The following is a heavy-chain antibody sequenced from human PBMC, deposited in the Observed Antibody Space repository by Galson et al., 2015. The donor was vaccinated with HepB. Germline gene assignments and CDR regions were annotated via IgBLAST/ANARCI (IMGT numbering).Heavy chain of an antibody. D-gene: IGHD3-22*01. CDR1: GYTFTSYY. CDR3: AREDYYDSSGYRNDDAFDI. J-gene: IGHJ3*02. Sequence: SVKVSCKASGYTFTSYYMYWVRQAPGQGLEWMGIISPSGGSTSYAQKFQGRVTMTRDTSTSTVYMELSSLRSENTAVYYCAREDYYDSSGYRNDDAFDIWGQGTMVTVSS. V-gene: IGHV1-46*01. CDR2: ISPSGGST.